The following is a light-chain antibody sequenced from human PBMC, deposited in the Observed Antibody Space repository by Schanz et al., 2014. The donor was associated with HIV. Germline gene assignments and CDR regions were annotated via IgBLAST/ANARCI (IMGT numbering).Light chain of an antibody. V-gene: IGLV1-40*01. CDR3: AAWDDSLSGYV. Sequence: QSLLAQPPSVSGAPGQRVTISCTGSSSNIGADYDVHWYQLLPGTAPKLLIFDNTNRPSGVPDRFSGSKSGTSASLAISGLRSEDEADYYCAAWDDSLSGYVFGTGTKLTVL. J-gene: IGLJ1*01. CDR2: DNT. CDR1: SSNIGADYD.